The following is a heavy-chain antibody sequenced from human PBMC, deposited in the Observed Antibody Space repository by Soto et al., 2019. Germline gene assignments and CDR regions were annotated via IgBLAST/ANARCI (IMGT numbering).Heavy chain of an antibody. CDR1: VGSFSGYY. CDR3: ARAMSTVTTGLYYYGRAV. J-gene: IGHJ6*02. Sequence: SETLSLTCAVYVGSFSGYYWSWIRQPPGKGLEWIGEINHSGSANYNPSLKSRVTISVDTSKNQFSLKLSSVTAADTAVYYCARAMSTVTTGLYYYGRAVWGQGTTVTVSS. D-gene: IGHD4-17*01. CDR2: INHSGSA. V-gene: IGHV4-34*01.